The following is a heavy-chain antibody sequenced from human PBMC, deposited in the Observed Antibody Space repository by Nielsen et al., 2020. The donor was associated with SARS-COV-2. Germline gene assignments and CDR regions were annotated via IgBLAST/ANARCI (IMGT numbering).Heavy chain of an antibody. J-gene: IGHJ4*02. CDR3: ARDGKDGYNFDY. CDR2: TSYDGRDK. CDR1: EISFRSYG. V-gene: IGHV3-30*03. D-gene: IGHD5-24*01. Sequence: GESLKISCVASEISFRSYGMHWVRQAPGKGLDWVAFTSYDGRDKFYADSVRGRFIVSRDNFRNTLSLHMDSLRTEDTAVYYCARDGKDGYNFDYWGQGTLVTVSS.